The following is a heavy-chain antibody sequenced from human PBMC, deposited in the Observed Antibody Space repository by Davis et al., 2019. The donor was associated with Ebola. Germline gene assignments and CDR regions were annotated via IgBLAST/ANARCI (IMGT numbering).Heavy chain of an antibody. CDR2: IYSGGST. D-gene: IGHD6-13*01. CDR1: GFTVSSNY. V-gene: IGHV3-53*01. CDR3: AREAGTGGDY. Sequence: GESLKISCAASGFTVSSNYMSWVRQAPGKGLEWVSVIYSGGSTYYADSVKGRFTISRDNSKNTVYLQMNSLRADDTAVYYCAREAGTGGDYWGQGTLVTVSS. J-gene: IGHJ4*02.